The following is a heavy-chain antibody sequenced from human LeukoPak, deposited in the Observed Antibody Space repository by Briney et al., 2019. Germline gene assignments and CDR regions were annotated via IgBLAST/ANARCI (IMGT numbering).Heavy chain of an antibody. V-gene: IGHV4-30-2*01. D-gene: IGHD4-23*01. CDR1: GGSISSGGYS. Sequence: SETLSFTCAVSGGSISSGGYSWSWIRQPPGKGLEWIGYIYHSGSTYYSPSLKSRVTISVDRSKNQFSLKLSSVTAADTAVYYCARVFYGGNSAYFDYWGQGTPVTVSS. J-gene: IGHJ4*02. CDR3: ARVFYGGNSAYFDY. CDR2: IYHSGST.